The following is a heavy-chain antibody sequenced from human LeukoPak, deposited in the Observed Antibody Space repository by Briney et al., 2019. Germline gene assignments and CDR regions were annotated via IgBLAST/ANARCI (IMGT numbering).Heavy chain of an antibody. J-gene: IGHJ4*02. CDR3: AGTKYYYGSGSYQGGGY. D-gene: IGHD3-10*01. Sequence: PSETLSLTCTVSGGSISSSSYYWGWIRQPPGKGLEWIGSIYHTGTTYYNPSLKSRVTISVDTSKNQFSLKLTSVTAADTAVYYCAGTKYYYGSGSYQGGGYWGQGTLVTVSS. V-gene: IGHV4-39*01. CDR1: GGSISSSSYY. CDR2: IYHTGTT.